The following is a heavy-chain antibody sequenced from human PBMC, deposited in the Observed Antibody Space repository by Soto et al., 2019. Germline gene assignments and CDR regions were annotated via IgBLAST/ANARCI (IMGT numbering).Heavy chain of an antibody. V-gene: IGHV2-5*02. Sequence: SGPTLVNPTQTLTLTCTFSGFSLSTSGVGVGWIRQPPGKALEWLALIYWDDDKRYSPSLKSRLTITKDTSKNHVVLAMTNMDPVDTATYFCAHWHYYDSSGYYRYYFDYWGQGTLVTVSS. CDR3: AHWHYYDSSGYYRYYFDY. CDR1: GFSLSTSGVG. J-gene: IGHJ4*02. D-gene: IGHD3-22*01. CDR2: IYWDDDK.